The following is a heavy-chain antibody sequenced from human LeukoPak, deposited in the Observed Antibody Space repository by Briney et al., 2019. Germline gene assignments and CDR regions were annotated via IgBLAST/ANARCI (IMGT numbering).Heavy chain of an antibody. D-gene: IGHD4-17*01. CDR2: IDHSGST. CDR1: GGSFSGYY. Sequence: SETLSLTCAVYGGSFSGYYWSWIRQPPGKGLEWIGEIDHSGSTNYNPSLKSRVTISVDTSKNQFSLKLSSVTAADTAVYYCARSKLNYGGKGFDYWGQGTLVTVSS. J-gene: IGHJ4*02. V-gene: IGHV4-34*01. CDR3: ARSKLNYGGKGFDY.